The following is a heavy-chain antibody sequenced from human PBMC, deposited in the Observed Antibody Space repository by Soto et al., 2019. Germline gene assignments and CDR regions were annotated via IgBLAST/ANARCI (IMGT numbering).Heavy chain of an antibody. CDR2: IYYSGST. CDR3: ARDEQLSDYYYYGMDV. D-gene: IGHD6-6*01. CDR1: GGSVSSGSYY. V-gene: IGHV4-61*01. J-gene: IGHJ6*02. Sequence: ETLSLTCTVSGGSVSSGSYYWSWIRQPPGKGLEWIGYIYYSGSTNYNPSLKSRVTISVDTSKNQFSLKLSSVTAADTAVYFCARDEQLSDYYYYGMDVWGQGTTVTVSS.